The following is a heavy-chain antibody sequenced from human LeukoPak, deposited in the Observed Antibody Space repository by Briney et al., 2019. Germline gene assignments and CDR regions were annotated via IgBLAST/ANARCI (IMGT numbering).Heavy chain of an antibody. CDR2: ISAYNGNT. J-gene: IGHJ4*02. D-gene: IGHD6-19*01. CDR1: GYTFTSYG. CDR3: ARDRLSGWLDY. V-gene: IGHV1-18*01. Sequence: ASVKVSCXASGYTFTSYGISWVRRAPGRGLEWMGWISAYNGNTNYAQKLQGRVTMTTDTSTSTAYMELRSLRSDDTAVYYCARDRLSGWLDYWGQGTLVTVSS.